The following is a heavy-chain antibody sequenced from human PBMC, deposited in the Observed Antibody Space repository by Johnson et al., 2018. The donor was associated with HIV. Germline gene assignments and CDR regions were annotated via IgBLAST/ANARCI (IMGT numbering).Heavy chain of an antibody. CDR3: ARAPYNWNSGLFDALDM. V-gene: IGHV3-30-3*01. J-gene: IGHJ3*02. D-gene: IGHD1-7*01. Sequence: QVQLVESGGGLVQPGGALRLSCAASGFSLSDYAIHWVRQAPVKGLEWVGVMSYDGSKENYADSVKGRFTISRDNGKNSVFLQMNSLTAEDTAVFYCARAPYNWNSGLFDALDMWGQGTMVTVSS. CDR2: MSYDGSKE. CDR1: GFSLSDYA.